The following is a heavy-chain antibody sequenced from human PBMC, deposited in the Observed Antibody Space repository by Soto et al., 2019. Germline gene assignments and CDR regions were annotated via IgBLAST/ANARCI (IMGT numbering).Heavy chain of an antibody. CDR1: GYTFTGYY. CDR2: INPNSGGT. J-gene: IGHJ4*02. Sequence: ASLKVSCKSSGYTFTGYYMHWVRQAPGQGLEWMGWINPNSGGTNYAQKFQGWVTMTRDTSISTAYMELSRLRSDDTAVYYCARAEHTAMVFIDYWGQGTLVTVSS. CDR3: ARAEHTAMVFIDY. D-gene: IGHD5-18*01. V-gene: IGHV1-2*04.